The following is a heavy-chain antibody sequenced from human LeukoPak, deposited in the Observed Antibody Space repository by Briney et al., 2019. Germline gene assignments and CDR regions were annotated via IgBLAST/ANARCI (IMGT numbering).Heavy chain of an antibody. CDR2: INPNSGGT. V-gene: IGHV1-2*02. D-gene: IGHD1-26*01. CDR1: GYTFTGYY. J-gene: IGHJ6*03. CDR3: ARASSGSYFSYYMDV. Sequence: GASVKVSCKASGYTFTGYYMHWVRQAPGQGLEWMGWINPNSGGTNYAQKFQGRVTMTTDTSISTAYMELSRLRSDDTAVYYCARASSGSYFSYYMDVWGKGTTVTISS.